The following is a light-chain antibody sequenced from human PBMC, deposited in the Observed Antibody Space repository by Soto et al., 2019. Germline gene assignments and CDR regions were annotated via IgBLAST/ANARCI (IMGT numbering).Light chain of an antibody. CDR1: ISDVGSHNL. CDR3: SSYAGSSNV. Sequence: QSVLTQPASVSGSPGQSITISCTGTISDVGSHNLVSWYQQHPGKAPKLIIYEVNKRPSGVPDRFSGSKSGNTASLTVSGLQAEDEADYYCSSYAGSSNVFGTGTKVT. CDR2: EVN. J-gene: IGLJ1*01. V-gene: IGLV2-14*02.